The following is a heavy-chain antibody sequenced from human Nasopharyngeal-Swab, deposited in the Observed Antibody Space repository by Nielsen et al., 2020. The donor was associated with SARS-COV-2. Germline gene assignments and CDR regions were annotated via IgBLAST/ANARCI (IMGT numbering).Heavy chain of an antibody. Sequence: SETLSLTCTVSGGSISSYYWSWIRQPAGEGLEWIGRIYTSGSTNYNPSLKSRVTMSVDTSKNQFSLKLSSVTAADTAVYYCARDRATYYDFWSGYYHYGMDVWGQGTTVTVSS. J-gene: IGHJ6*02. D-gene: IGHD3-3*01. CDR3: ARDRATYYDFWSGYYHYGMDV. CDR1: GGSISSYY. V-gene: IGHV4-4*07. CDR2: IYTSGST.